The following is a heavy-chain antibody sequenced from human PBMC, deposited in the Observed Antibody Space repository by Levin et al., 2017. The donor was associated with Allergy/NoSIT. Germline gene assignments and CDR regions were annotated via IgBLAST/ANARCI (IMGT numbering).Heavy chain of an antibody. J-gene: IGHJ4*02. V-gene: IGHV3-74*01. CDR2: INSDGSST. Sequence: GESLKISCAASGFTFSSYWMHWVRQAPGKGLVWVSRINSDGSSTSYADSVKGRFTISRDNAKNTLYLQMNSLRAEDTAVYYCARDLIAAGTPGFDYWGQGTLVTVSS. CDR3: ARDLIAAGTPGFDY. D-gene: IGHD1-7*01. CDR1: GFTFSSYW.